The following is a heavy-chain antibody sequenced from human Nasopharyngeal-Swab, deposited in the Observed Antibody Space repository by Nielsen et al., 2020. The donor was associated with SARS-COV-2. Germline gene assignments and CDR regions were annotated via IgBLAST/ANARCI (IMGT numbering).Heavy chain of an antibody. Sequence: GESLKISCAASGFTFSSYAMSRVRQPPGQGLEWVAIMSYNGSNRYYADSVKGRFTFSRDNSKNTLYLQMTSLRAEDTAVYYCARGSRRAIVGATAYWGQGTLVTVSS. V-gene: IGHV3-30*14. J-gene: IGHJ4*02. CDR3: ARGSRRAIVGATAY. CDR2: MSYNGSNR. D-gene: IGHD1-26*01. CDR1: GFTFSSYA.